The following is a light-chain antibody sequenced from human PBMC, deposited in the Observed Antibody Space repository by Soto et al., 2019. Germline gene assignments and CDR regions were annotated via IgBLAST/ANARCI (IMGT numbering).Light chain of an antibody. Sequence: QSVLTQPASVSGSPGQSITISCTGTSSDLGGYKYVSWYQHHPGKAPKLIIYEVTNRPSGVSSRFSGSKSGNTPSLTISGLQAEYEADYYCSTYTSTNTWVFGGGTKLSVL. CDR2: EVT. CDR1: SSDLGGYKY. CDR3: STYTSTNTWV. V-gene: IGLV2-14*01. J-gene: IGLJ3*02.